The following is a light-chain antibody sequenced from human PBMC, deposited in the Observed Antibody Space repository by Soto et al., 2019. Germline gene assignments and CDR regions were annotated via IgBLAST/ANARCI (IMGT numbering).Light chain of an antibody. CDR2: EVS. J-gene: IGLJ3*02. V-gene: IGLV2-18*02. Sequence: QSALTQPPSVSGSPGQSVTISCTGTSSDVGTYNRVSWYQQPPGAAPKLMIYEVSNRPSGVPDRFSGSKSGNTASLTISGLQAEDDADYYCSSYVSTSAVVFGGGTKLTVL. CDR1: SSDVGTYNR. CDR3: SSYVSTSAVV.